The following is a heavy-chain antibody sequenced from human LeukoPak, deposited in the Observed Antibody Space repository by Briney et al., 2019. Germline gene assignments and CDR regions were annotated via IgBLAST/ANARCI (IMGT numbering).Heavy chain of an antibody. V-gene: IGHV1-18*01. J-gene: IGHJ3*02. Sequence: GASVKVSCKASGYTFTSYGISWVRQAPGQGLEWMGWISAYNGNTNYAQKLQGRVTMTTDTSTSTAYMELRSLRSDDTAVYYCARSGPFGVAIIPTMSAFDIWGQGTMVTVSS. CDR3: ARSGPFGVAIIPTMSAFDI. CDR2: ISAYNGNT. CDR1: GYTFTSYG. D-gene: IGHD3-3*01.